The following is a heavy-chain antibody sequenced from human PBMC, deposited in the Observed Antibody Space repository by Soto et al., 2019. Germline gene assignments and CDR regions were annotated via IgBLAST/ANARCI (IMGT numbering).Heavy chain of an antibody. Sequence: EVQLVESGGGLVKPGGSLRLSCAASGFTFSSYSMNWVRQAPGKGLEWVSSISSSSSYIYYADSVKGRFTISRDNAKNSLYLQMNSLRAEDTAVYYCATDPGSGDIQHWGQGTLVTVSS. V-gene: IGHV3-21*01. CDR3: ATDPGSGDIQH. CDR1: GFTFSSYS. CDR2: ISSSSSYI. J-gene: IGHJ1*01. D-gene: IGHD3-10*01.